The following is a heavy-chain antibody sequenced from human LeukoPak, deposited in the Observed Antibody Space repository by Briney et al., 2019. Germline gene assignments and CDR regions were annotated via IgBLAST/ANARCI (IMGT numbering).Heavy chain of an antibody. Sequence: PGGSLRLSCAASGFTFSSYEMNWVRQAPGKGLEWVSYISSSAGTTYYADSVKGRFTISRDNAKNSLYLQMNSLRAEDTAVYFCARQQQQLWYDWGQGILVTVSS. J-gene: IGHJ4*02. V-gene: IGHV3-48*03. CDR3: ARQQQQLWYD. CDR2: ISSSAGTT. CDR1: GFTFSSYE. D-gene: IGHD5-18*01.